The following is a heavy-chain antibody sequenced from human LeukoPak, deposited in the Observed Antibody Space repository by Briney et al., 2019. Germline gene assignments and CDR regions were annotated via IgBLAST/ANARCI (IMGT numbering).Heavy chain of an antibody. J-gene: IGHJ4*02. Sequence: ASVKVSCKASGYTFTSYYMHWVRQAPGQGLEWMGIINPSGGSTSYAQKFQGRVTMTRDTSTSTVYMELSSLRSEDMAVYYCARGAYCSSTSCYASRYHDFDYWGQGTLVTVSS. V-gene: IGHV1-46*01. CDR3: ARGAYCSSTSCYASRYHDFDY. CDR2: INPSGGST. CDR1: GYTFTSYY. D-gene: IGHD2-2*01.